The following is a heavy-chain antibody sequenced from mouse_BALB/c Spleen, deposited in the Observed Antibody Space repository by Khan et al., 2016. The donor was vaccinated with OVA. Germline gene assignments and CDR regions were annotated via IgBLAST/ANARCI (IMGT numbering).Heavy chain of an antibody. Sequence: QIQLVQSGPELKKPGETVKISCKASGYTFTDYSMHWVKQAPGKGLKWMGWINTETGEPTYADDFKGRFAFSLETSGSTAYLQINNLKNEDTATYFCARDRYDYFDYWGQGTTLTVSS. D-gene: IGHD2-14*01. CDR2: INTETGEP. CDR3: ARDRYDYFDY. CDR1: GYTFTDYS. V-gene: IGHV9-2-1*01. J-gene: IGHJ2*01.